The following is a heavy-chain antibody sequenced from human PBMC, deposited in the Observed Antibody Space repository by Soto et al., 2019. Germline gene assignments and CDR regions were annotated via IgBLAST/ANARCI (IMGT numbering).Heavy chain of an antibody. CDR3: ARTYYYDGSGYFRGSWFDP. CDR1: GGSVSSGSYY. CDR2: IYYSGST. V-gene: IGHV4-61*01. Sequence: PSETLSLTCTVSGGSVSSGSYYWSWIRQPPGKGLEWIGYIYYSGSTNYNPSLKSRVTISVDTSKNQFSLKLSSVTAADTAVYYCARTYYYDGSGYFRGSWFDPWGQGTLVTVSS. J-gene: IGHJ5*02. D-gene: IGHD3-22*01.